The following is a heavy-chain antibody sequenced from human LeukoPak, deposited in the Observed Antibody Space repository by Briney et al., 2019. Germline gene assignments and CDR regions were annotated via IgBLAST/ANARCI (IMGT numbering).Heavy chain of an antibody. CDR2: ISYDGSNK. J-gene: IGHJ5*02. D-gene: IGHD3-16*01. Sequence: GGSLRLSCAASGFTFSSYAMHWVRQAPGMGLEWVAVISYDGSNKYYADSVKGRSTISRDNSKNTLYLQMNSLRAEDTAVYYCAREGVRNWFDPWGQGTLVTVSS. V-gene: IGHV3-30-3*01. CDR3: AREGVRNWFDP. CDR1: GFTFSSYA.